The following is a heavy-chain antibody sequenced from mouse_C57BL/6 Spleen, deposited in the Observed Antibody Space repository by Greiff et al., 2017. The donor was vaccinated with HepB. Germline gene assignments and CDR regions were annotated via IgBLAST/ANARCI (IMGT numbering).Heavy chain of an antibody. CDR2: IYPGSGST. CDR3: ARGGDYFDY. Sequence: VQLQQSGAELVKPGASVKMSCKASGYTFTSYWITWVKQRPGQGLEWIGDIYPGSGSTNYNVKFKSKATLTVDTSSSTAYMQLSSLTSEDSAVYYCARGGDYFDYWGQGTTLTVSS. V-gene: IGHV1-55*01. J-gene: IGHJ2*01. CDR1: GYTFTSYW.